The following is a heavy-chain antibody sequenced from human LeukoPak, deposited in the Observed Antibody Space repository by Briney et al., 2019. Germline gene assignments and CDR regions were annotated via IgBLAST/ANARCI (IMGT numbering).Heavy chain of an antibody. J-gene: IGHJ4*02. Sequence: GASVKVSCKASGYTFNSYAMNWVRQAPGQGLEWMGGIIPIFGTANYAQKLQGRVTMTTDTSTSTAYMELRSLRSDDTAVYYCARDRYFDWLLEYYFDYWSQGTLVTVSS. CDR1: GYTFNSYA. CDR3: ARDRYFDWLLEYYFDY. V-gene: IGHV1-69*05. D-gene: IGHD3-9*01. CDR2: IIPIFGTA.